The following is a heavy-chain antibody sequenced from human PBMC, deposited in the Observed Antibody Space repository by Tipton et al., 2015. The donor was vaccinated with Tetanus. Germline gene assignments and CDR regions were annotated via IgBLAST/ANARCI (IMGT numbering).Heavy chain of an antibody. D-gene: IGHD3-10*01. V-gene: IGHV4-34*01. CDR2: INNSGST. CDR3: ARHNPSGLWFGELDSSFDY. CDR1: GGSFSAFY. J-gene: IGHJ4*02. Sequence: GLVKPSETLSLTCAVSGGSFSAFYWTWIRQPPGEGLEWIGDINNSGSTNYNPSLKSRVTISVDTSKNQFSLKLSSVTAAGTAVYYCARHNPSGLWFGELDSSFDYWGQGTLVTVSS.